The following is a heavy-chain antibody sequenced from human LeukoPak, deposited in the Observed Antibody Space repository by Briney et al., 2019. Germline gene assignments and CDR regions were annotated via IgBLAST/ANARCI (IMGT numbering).Heavy chain of an antibody. CDR1: GFTFDDYA. V-gene: IGHV3-9*01. J-gene: IGHJ3*02. D-gene: IGHD6-19*01. CDR2: ISWNSGSI. CDR3: AKALYSSGWYGAFDI. Sequence: GGSLRLSCAASGFTFDDYAMHWVRQAPGKGLEWVSGISWNSGSIGYADSVKGRFTISRDNAKNSLYLQMNSLRAEDTALYYCAKALYSSGWYGAFDIWGQGTMVTVSS.